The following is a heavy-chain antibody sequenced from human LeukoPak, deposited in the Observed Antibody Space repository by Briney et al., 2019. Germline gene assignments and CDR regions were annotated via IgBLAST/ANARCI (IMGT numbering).Heavy chain of an antibody. V-gene: IGHV3-11*05. J-gene: IGHJ3*02. CDR2: ISSSSSYT. Sequence: GGSLRLSCAASGFTFSDYYMSWIRQAPGKGLEWVSYISSSSSYTNYADSVKGRFTISRDNAKNSLYLQINSLRAEDTAVYYCAREAQYYYDSSGYLDAFDIWGQGTMVTVST. CDR1: GFTFSDYY. D-gene: IGHD3-22*01. CDR3: AREAQYYYDSSGYLDAFDI.